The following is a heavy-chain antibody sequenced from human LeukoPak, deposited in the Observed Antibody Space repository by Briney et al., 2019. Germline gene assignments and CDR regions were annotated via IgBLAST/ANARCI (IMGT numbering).Heavy chain of an antibody. CDR1: GGSISSGGYY. Sequence: SQTLSLTCTVSGGSISSGGYYWSCIRQHSGKGLEWIGYIHYSGSTHYNPSLKSRVTISVDTSKNQFSLKLRSVTAADTAVYYCARDRGEGSWYWFDPWGQGTRVIVSS. J-gene: IGHJ5*02. V-gene: IGHV4-31*03. CDR2: IHYSGST. D-gene: IGHD6-13*01. CDR3: ARDRGEGSWYWFDP.